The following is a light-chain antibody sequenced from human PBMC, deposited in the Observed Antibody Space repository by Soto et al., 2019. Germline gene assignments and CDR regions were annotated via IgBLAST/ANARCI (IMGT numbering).Light chain of an antibody. V-gene: IGKV1-6*01. Sequence: AIQMPQSPSSLSASVGERVTITCRASQAIRNDLGWYQQQAGKAPKHLIYAASHLQTGVPSRFSGSGSGTDFTLTNSSLQPEDFATYYCLQDYNFPFTFGGGTKVELK. J-gene: IGKJ4*01. CDR3: LQDYNFPFT. CDR2: AAS. CDR1: QAIRND.